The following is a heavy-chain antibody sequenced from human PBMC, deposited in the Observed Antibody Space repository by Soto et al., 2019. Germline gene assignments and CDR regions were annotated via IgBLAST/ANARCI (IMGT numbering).Heavy chain of an antibody. CDR3: ARDIMATNYYYYGMDV. Sequence: SETLSLTCTVSGGSISSYYWSWIRQPPGKGLEWIGYIYYSGSTNYNPSLKSRVTISVDTSKNQFSLKLSSVTAADTAVYYCARDIMATNYYYYGMDVWGQGTTVTVSS. J-gene: IGHJ6*02. V-gene: IGHV4-59*01. CDR1: GGSISSYY. D-gene: IGHD5-12*01. CDR2: IYYSGST.